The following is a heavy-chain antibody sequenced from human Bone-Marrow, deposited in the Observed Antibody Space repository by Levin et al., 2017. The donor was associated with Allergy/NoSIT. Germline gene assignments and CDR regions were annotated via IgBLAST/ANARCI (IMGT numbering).Heavy chain of an antibody. CDR2: ISDDGSYK. D-gene: IGHD3-9*01. CDR3: ASGRYYDWAPAL. J-gene: IGHJ4*02. CDR1: GFTFNSYA. V-gene: IGHV3-30*04. Sequence: GGSLRLSCEGSGFTFNSYAVHWVRQAPGKGLEWVAVISDDGSYKQYADSVRGRLTISRDKSENTVFLQMNSLKREDTGVYLCASGRYYDWAPALWGQGTLVTVSS.